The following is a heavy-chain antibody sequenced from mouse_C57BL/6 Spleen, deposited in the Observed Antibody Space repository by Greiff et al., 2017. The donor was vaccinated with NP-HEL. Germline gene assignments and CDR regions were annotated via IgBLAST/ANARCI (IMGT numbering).Heavy chain of an antibody. CDR3: ARSDYGYDGDFDY. Sequence: QVQLKQPGAELVKPGASVKLSCKASGYTFTSYWMHWVKQRPGQGLEWIGMIHPNSGSTNYNEKFKSKATLTVDKSSSTAYMQLSSLTSEDSAVYYCARSDYGYDGDFDYWGQGTTLTVSS. V-gene: IGHV1-64*01. CDR2: IHPNSGST. J-gene: IGHJ2*01. D-gene: IGHD2-2*01. CDR1: GYTFTSYW.